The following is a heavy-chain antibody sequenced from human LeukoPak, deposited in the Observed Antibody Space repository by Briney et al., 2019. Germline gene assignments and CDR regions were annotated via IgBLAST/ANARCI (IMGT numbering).Heavy chain of an antibody. CDR1: GFTFSYYW. J-gene: IGHJ3*02. D-gene: IGHD2-2*01. Sequence: GGSLRLSCVASGFTFSYYWTHWVRQAPGSGLVWVSRLNSDGSNTTYADSVKDRLTIPRDNAKNTLYLQMNSLRAEDTAVYYCASQTVVVPTANDAFDIWGQGTMVTVSS. V-gene: IGHV3-74*01. CDR3: ASQTVVVPTANDAFDI. CDR2: LNSDGSNT.